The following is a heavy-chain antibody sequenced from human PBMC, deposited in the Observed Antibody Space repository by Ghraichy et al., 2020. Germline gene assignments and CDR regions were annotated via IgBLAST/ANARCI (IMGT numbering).Heavy chain of an antibody. D-gene: IGHD3-10*01. CDR2: ISSSGAYT. J-gene: IGHJ6*02. CDR3: ARDRRENYYGPGTYYYGMDV. V-gene: IGHV3-21*01. Sequence: ESLNISCVGSGFTFNRYSITWVRQAPGKGLEWVSCISSSGAYTYYADSVKGRFTISRDNAQNSLSLQMNSLSAEDTAVYYCARDRRENYYGPGTYYYGMDVWGQGTTVTVSS. CDR1: GFTFNRYS.